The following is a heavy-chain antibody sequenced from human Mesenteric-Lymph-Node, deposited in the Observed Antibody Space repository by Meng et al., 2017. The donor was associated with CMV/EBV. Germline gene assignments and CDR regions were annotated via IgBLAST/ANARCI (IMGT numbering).Heavy chain of an antibody. Sequence: GESLKISCAASGFTFSNYAMHWVRQAPGKGLEYVSAISSNGGSTYYADSVKGRFTISRDNSKNTLYLQMNSLRAEDTAVYYCARDPSNDYGGNSLGYWGQGTLVTVSS. V-gene: IGHV3-64*02. CDR3: ARDPSNDYGGNSLGY. J-gene: IGHJ4*02. CDR1: GFTFSNYA. D-gene: IGHD4-23*01. CDR2: ISSNGGST.